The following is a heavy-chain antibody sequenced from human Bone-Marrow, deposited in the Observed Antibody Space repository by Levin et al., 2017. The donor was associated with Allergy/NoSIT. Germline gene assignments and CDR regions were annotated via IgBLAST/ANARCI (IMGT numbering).Heavy chain of an antibody. V-gene: IGHV3-7*01. J-gene: IGHJ6*02. CDR1: GFTFSSYW. Sequence: SGGSLRLSCAASGFTFSSYWMSWVRQAPGKGLEWVANIKQDGSEKYYVDSVKGRFTISRDNAKNSLYLQMNSLRAEDTAVYYCAREGGGICSSTSCRTRTVMDVWGQGTTVTVSS. CDR2: IKQDGSEK. CDR3: AREGGGICSSTSCRTRTVMDV. D-gene: IGHD2-2*01.